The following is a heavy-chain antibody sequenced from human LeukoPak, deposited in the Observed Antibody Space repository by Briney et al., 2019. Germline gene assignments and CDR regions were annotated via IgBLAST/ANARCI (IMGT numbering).Heavy chain of an antibody. V-gene: IGHV4-4*09. CDR1: GGSISSYY. J-gene: IGHJ4*02. Sequence: SETLSLTCTVSGGSISSYYWSWIRQPPGKGLEGIGYIYSSGSTNYNPSLKSRVTISVDTSKNQFSLKLSSVTAADTAVYYCARRATMLAGGYFDYWGQGTLVTVSS. D-gene: IGHD5-12*01. CDR3: ARRATMLAGGYFDY. CDR2: IYSSGST.